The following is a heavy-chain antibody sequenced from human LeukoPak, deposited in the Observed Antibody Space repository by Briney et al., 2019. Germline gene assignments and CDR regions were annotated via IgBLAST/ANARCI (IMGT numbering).Heavy chain of an antibody. J-gene: IGHJ4*02. V-gene: IGHV3-33*06. CDR2: IWYDGSNK. CDR1: GFTFSSYG. D-gene: IGHD4-17*01. CDR3: AKTTTVTQYYFDY. Sequence: GRSLRLSCAASGFTFSSYGMHWVRQAPGKGLEWVAVIWYDGSNKYYADSVKGRFTISRDNSKNTPYLQMNSLRAEDTAVYYCAKTTTVTQYYFDYWGQGTLVTVSS.